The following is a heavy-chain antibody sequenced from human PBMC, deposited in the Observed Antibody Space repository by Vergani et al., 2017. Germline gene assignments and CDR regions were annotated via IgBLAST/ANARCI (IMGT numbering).Heavy chain of an antibody. CDR2: IYYSGGT. J-gene: IGHJ4*02. CDR1: GGSISRSSYY. D-gene: IGHD3-10*01. V-gene: IGHV4-39*01. CDR3: AVIWFGELLSSDY. Sequence: QLQLQESGPGLVKASETLSLTCTVSGGSISRSSYYWGWIRQPPGKGLEWIGSIYYSGGTDYNPSLKSRLTISVDTSKNQFSLKLNSVTAADTAVYYCAVIWFGELLSSDYWGQGTLVTVSS.